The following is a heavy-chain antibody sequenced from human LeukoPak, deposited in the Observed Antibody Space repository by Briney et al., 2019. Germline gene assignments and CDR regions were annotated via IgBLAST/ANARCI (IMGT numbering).Heavy chain of an antibody. V-gene: IGHV4-34*01. CDR3: ARAVTLIAAAGDYFDY. CDR2: INHSGST. CDR1: DGSFSGYY. D-gene: IGHD6-13*01. Sequence: PSETLSLTCAVYDGSFSGYYWSWIRQPPGKGLEWIGEINHSGSTNYNPSLKSRVTISVDTSKNQFSLKLSSVTAADTAVYYCARAVTLIAAAGDYFDYWGQGTLVTVSS. J-gene: IGHJ4*02.